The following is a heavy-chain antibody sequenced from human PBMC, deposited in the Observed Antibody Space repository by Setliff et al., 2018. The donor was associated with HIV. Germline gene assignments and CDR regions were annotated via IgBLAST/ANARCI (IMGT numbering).Heavy chain of an antibody. J-gene: IGHJ4*02. CDR2: IYTSGST. Sequence: SETLSLTCTVSGGSISSYYWSWIRQPPGKGLEWIGYIYTSGSTNYNPSLKSRVTISVDTSKNQFSLKLSSATAADTAVYYCARDPTAQYNNPSGYFDNWDQGTLVTVSS. D-gene: IGHD6-6*01. CDR1: GGSISSYY. CDR3: ARDPTAQYNNPSGYFDN. V-gene: IGHV4-4*09.